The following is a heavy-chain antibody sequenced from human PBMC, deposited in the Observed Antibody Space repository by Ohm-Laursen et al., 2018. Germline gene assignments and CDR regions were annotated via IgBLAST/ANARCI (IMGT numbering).Heavy chain of an antibody. J-gene: IGHJ4*02. CDR3: ARAQPVTDYYDSSGYPPGLDY. Sequence: SLRLSCAASGFTFSSYGMHWVRQAPGKGLEWVAVIWYDGSNKYYADSVKGRFTISRDNSKNTLYLQMNSLRAEDTAVYYCARAQPVTDYYDSSGYPPGLDYWGQGTLVTVSS. CDR1: GFTFSSYG. V-gene: IGHV3-33*01. CDR2: IWYDGSNK. D-gene: IGHD3-22*01.